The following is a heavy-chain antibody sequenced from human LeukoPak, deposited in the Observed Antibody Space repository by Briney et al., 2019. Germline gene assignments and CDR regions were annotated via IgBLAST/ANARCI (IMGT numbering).Heavy chain of an antibody. CDR3: ATDRARGGDSFDY. V-gene: IGHV4-30-4*08. J-gene: IGHJ4*02. D-gene: IGHD3-10*01. Sequence: SQTLSLTCTVSGGSISSGGYYWSWFRQHPGKGLEWIGYIYYSGSTYYNPSLKSRVTISGDTSKNQFSLNLSSVTAADTAVYYCATDRARGGDSFDYWGQGTLVTVSS. CDR2: IYYSGST. CDR1: GGSISSGGYY.